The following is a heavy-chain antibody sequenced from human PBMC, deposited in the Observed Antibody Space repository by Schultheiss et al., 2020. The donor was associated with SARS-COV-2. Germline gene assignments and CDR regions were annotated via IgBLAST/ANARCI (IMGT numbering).Heavy chain of an antibody. CDR1: GFSLSNDRMG. CDR2: INYSGTT. Sequence: SGPTLVKPTETLTLTCTVSGFSLSNDRMGVSWIRQPPGKGLEWIGYINYSGTTYYNPSLKSRVTISVDTSKNQFSLKLSSVTAADTAVYYCASHPDHGDYLGWFDPWGQGTLVTVSS. D-gene: IGHD4-17*01. J-gene: IGHJ5*02. CDR3: ASHPDHGDYLGWFDP. V-gene: IGHV4-30-4*07.